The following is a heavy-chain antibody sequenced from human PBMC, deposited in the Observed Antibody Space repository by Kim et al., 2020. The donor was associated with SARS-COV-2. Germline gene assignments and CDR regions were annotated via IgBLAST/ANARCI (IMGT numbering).Heavy chain of an antibody. CDR1: GDSVSSNSAV. D-gene: IGHD6-13*01. V-gene: IGHV6-1*01. J-gene: IGHJ4*02. Sequence: SQTLSLTCAISGDSVSSNSAVWHWIRQSPSRGLEWLGRTYYRSKWCYDYAVSVKSRITINPDTSKNQFSLQLNSVTPEDTAVYYCARGGYTSSWFWGQGTLVTVSS. CDR3: ARGGYTSSWF. CDR2: TYYRSKWCY.